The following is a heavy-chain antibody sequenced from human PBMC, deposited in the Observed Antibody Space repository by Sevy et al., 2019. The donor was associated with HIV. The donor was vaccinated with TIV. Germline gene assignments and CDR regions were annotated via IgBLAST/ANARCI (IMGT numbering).Heavy chain of an antibody. Sequence: ASVKVSCKVSGYTLTELSMHWVRQAPGKGLEWMGGFDPEDGETIYAQKFQGRVTMTEDTSTDTAYMELSSLRSEDTAVYYCATNNGYSSSWYRAFDIWGQRTMVTVS. CDR1: GYTLTELS. J-gene: IGHJ3*02. CDR2: FDPEDGET. CDR3: ATNNGYSSSWYRAFDI. D-gene: IGHD6-13*01. V-gene: IGHV1-24*01.